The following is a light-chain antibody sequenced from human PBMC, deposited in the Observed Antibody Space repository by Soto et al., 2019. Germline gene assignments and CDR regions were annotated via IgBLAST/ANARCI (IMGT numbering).Light chain of an antibody. CDR3: MQVLQAPLS. V-gene: IGKV2-28*01. Sequence: EIVMTQSPLSLPVTPGEPASISCRSSQSLLHSSGSNFLDWYLQKPGQSPQLLIYLGSNRASGVPDRLSGSGSGTDFTLKISSVEAEDGGVYYCMQVLQAPLSFGGGTRVEIK. CDR2: LGS. CDR1: QSLLHSSGSNF. J-gene: IGKJ4*01.